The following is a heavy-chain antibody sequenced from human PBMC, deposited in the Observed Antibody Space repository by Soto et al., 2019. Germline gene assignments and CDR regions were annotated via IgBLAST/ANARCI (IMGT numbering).Heavy chain of an antibody. CDR1: GDTFTDYY. J-gene: IGHJ4*02. CDR3: AGGGHVVVVTAALDY. Sequence: QVQLMQSGAEVKKPGASVKVSCKASGDTFTDYYIHWVRQAPGQGLEWMGTVNPSGGHTTYAQHFLGRVTMTWDTSTSTLYMELTSLTSDDTAIYYCAGGGHVVVVTAALDYWGQGTLVTVSS. CDR2: VNPSGGHT. D-gene: IGHD2-21*02. V-gene: IGHV1-46*01.